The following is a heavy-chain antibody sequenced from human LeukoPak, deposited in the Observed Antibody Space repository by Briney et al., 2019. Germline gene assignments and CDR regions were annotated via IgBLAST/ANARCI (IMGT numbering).Heavy chain of an antibody. CDR2: IYYSGST. D-gene: IGHD3-10*01. CDR1: GGSISSYY. CDR3: ASNYYGSGSLDY. V-gene: IGHV4-59*08. Sequence: SETLSLTCTVSGGSISSYYWSWIRQPPGKGLEWIGYIYYSGSTNYNPSLKSRVTISVDTSKNQFSLRLSSVTAADTAVYYCASNYYGSGSLDYWGQGNLVTVSS. J-gene: IGHJ4*02.